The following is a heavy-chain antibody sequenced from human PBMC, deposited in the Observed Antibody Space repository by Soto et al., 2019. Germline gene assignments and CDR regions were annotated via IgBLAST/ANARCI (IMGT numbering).Heavy chain of an antibody. CDR2: IYHSGST. CDR3: ARRHSSSWYGLDY. CDR1: GYSISSGYY. D-gene: IGHD6-13*01. V-gene: IGHV4-38-2*01. J-gene: IGHJ4*02. Sequence: PSETLSLTCSVSGYSISSGYYWGWIRQPPGKGLEWIGSIYHSGSTYYNPSLKSRVSISVDTSKNQFSLRLSSVTAADTAMYYCARRHSSSWYGLDYWGQGTLVTVSS.